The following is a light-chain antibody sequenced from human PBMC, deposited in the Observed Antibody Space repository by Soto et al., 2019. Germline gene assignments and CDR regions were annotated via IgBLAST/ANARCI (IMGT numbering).Light chain of an antibody. CDR3: SSSASRHRV. CDR1: SSDVGGYNY. CDR2: EVS. Sequence: QSALTQPASASGSPGQSVTISCTGTSSDVGGYNYVSWYQQHPGKAPKLMIYEVSKRPSGVPDRFSGSKSGNTASLTVSGHDAEDGDEYYCSSSASRHRVFGGGTKLTVL. J-gene: IGLJ2*01. V-gene: IGLV2-8*01.